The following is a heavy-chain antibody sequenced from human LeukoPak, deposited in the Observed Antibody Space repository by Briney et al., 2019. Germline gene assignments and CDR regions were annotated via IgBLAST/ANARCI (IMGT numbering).Heavy chain of an antibody. CDR1: GFTFSSYS. V-gene: IGHV3-21*01. Sequence: GGSLRLSCAASGFTFSSYSMNWVRQAPGKGLEWVSSISSSSSYIYYADSVKGRFTISRDNAKNSLYLQMNSLRAEDTAVYYCARDREDSGYSILFDYWGQEPWSPSPQ. CDR3: ARDREDSGYSILFDY. D-gene: IGHD5-12*01. J-gene: IGHJ4*01. CDR2: ISSSSSYI.